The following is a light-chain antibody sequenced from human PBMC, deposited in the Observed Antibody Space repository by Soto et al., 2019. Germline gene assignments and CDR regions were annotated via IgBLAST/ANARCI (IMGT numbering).Light chain of an antibody. J-gene: IGKJ2*01. CDR2: DAS. Sequence: DIQMTQSPSTLSASVGDRVTITCRASQSISTWLAWYQQKPGKAPKLLIYDASSLQSGVPSRFSGHGSGTDFTLTISSLQPDDFATHYCQQYNSYTTFGQGTKVDIK. V-gene: IGKV1-5*01. CDR3: QQYNSYTT. CDR1: QSISTW.